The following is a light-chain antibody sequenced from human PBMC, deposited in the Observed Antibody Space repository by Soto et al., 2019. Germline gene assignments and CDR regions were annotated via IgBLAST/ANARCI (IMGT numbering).Light chain of an antibody. CDR3: KSFTTSSTYV. CDR1: SSDIGSYNY. V-gene: IGLV2-14*01. CDR2: DVS. J-gene: IGLJ1*01. Sequence: QSALTQPASVSGSPGQSIAISCIGTSSDIGSYNYVSWYQQHPGKAPKLMIYDVSNRPSGVSDRFSGSKSGNTASLTISGLQAEDEADYYCKSFTTSSTYVFGTGTKVT.